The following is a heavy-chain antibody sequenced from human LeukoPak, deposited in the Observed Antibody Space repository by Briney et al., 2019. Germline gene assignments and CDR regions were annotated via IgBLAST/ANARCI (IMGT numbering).Heavy chain of an antibody. D-gene: IGHD3-3*01. CDR2: ISGSGGST. V-gene: IGHV3-23*01. Sequence: PGGSLRLSCAASGFTFSSYAMSWVRQAPGKGLEWVSAISGSGGSTYYADSVKGRFTISRDNAKNSLYLQMNSLRAEDTAVYYCTCSYYDFWSGYSAFDYWGQGTLVTVSS. CDR1: GFTFSSYA. CDR3: TCSYYDFWSGYSAFDY. J-gene: IGHJ4*02.